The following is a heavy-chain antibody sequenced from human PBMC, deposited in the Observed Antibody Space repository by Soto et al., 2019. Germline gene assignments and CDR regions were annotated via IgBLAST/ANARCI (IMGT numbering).Heavy chain of an antibody. V-gene: IGHV3-48*02. J-gene: IGHJ3*02. Sequence: GGSLRLAFSASGFPLRSYSVNWVRPAPGKGLEWVSYISSSSSTIYYADSVKGRFTISRDNAKNSLYLQMNSLRDEDTAVYYCARDLPRLGYDIDALDIWGQGTMVTVSS. CDR1: GFPLRSYS. D-gene: IGHD5-12*01. CDR3: ARDLPRLGYDIDALDI. CDR2: ISSSSSTI.